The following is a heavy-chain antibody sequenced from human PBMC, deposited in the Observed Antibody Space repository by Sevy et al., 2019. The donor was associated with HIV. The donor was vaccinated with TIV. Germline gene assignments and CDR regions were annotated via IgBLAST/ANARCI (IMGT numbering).Heavy chain of an antibody. J-gene: IGHJ4*02. CDR1: GGSITSVY. CDR3: EGENAWGRGYS. Sequence: SETLSLTCTVSGGSITSVYWGWIQQPPGKGLEWMANIYYNGNTNYNPSLKSRVTISLDTSKNQFSLRLSSVTAADTAIYYCEGENAWGRGYSWGQGTLVTVSS. CDR2: IYYNGNT. V-gene: IGHV4-59*08. D-gene: IGHD1-26*01.